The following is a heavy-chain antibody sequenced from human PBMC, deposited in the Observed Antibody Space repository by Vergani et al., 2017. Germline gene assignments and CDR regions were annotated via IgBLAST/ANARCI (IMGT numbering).Heavy chain of an antibody. J-gene: IGHJ4*02. Sequence: QVRLMQSAAEVKKPGASVRVSCKASGYTFTGYFIHWVRQAPGQGLEWMGWINPNRGVTNYGQKFHGRVTMTSDTSTNTVYMELSRLKSDDTALYYCAKERANSGAYPIDFWGPGTLVTVSS. CDR1: GYTFTGYF. D-gene: IGHD1-26*01. CDR2: INPNRGVT. V-gene: IGHV1-2*02. CDR3: AKERANSGAYPIDF.